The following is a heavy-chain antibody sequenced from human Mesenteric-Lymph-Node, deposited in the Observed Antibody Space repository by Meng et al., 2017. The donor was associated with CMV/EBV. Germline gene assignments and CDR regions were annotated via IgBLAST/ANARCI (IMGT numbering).Heavy chain of an antibody. V-gene: IGHV3-23*01. J-gene: IGHJ3*02. Sequence: GGSLRLSCAASGFTFSKCAMSWVRQAPGKGLEWVSGISGGGGNTYYAYYANSVKGRFTISRDNSKNTLYLQMNGLRAEDMAVYYCAKEYYDTSGSPFHAFDIWGQGTMVTVSS. CDR1: GFTFSKCA. CDR2: ISGGGGNTYYA. CDR3: AKEYYDTSGSPFHAFDI. D-gene: IGHD3-22*01.